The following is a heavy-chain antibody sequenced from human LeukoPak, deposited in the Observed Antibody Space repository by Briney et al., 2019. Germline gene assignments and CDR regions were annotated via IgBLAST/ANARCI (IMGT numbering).Heavy chain of an antibody. D-gene: IGHD3-22*01. CDR3: ARHFSLRALHYYDIHPGLHHSRRRYMDV. J-gene: IGHJ6*03. CDR1: GGSFSGYY. CDR2: INHSGST. Sequence: SETLSLTCAVYGGSFSGYYWSWIRQPPGKGLEWIGEINHSGSTNYNPSLKSRVTISVDTSKNQFSLKLSSVTAADTAVYYCARHFSLRALHYYDIHPGLHHSRRRYMDVWGKGTTVTISS. V-gene: IGHV4-34*01.